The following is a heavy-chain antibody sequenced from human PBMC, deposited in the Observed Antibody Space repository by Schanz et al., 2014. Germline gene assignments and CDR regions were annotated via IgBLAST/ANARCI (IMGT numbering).Heavy chain of an antibody. D-gene: IGHD3-10*01. J-gene: IGHJ3*02. CDR1: GFTFSSHW. V-gene: IGHV3-74*01. CDR2: INSVGSNT. CDR3: AKGRFGELSAFDI. Sequence: EVQLVQSGGGLVQPGGSLRLSCAASGFTFSSHWMHWVRQDPGKGLVWVARINSVGSNTDYADSVTGRFTISRDNAKNTLYLQMNTLRADDTAVYYCAKGRFGELSAFDIWGQGTMVTVSS.